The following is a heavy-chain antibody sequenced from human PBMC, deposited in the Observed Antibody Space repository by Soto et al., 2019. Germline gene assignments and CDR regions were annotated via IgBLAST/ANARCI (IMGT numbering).Heavy chain of an antibody. D-gene: IGHD3-10*01. J-gene: IGHJ5*02. CDR1: GGTFSSYA. V-gene: IGHV1-69*13. CDR2: IIPIFGTA. CDR3: ARGGDYYDSGSYGWFDP. Sequence: SVKVSCKASGGTFSSYAISWVRQAPGQGLEWMGGIIPIFGTANYAQKYQGRVTTTADESTSTAYMELSSLRSEETAVYYCARGGDYYDSGSYGWFDPWGQGTLVTVSS.